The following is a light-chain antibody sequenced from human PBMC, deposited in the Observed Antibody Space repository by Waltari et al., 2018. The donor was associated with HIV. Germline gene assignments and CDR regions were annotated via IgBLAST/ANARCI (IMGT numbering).Light chain of an antibody. CDR2: DNN. CDR1: RSNIGAGYD. V-gene: IGLV1-40*01. J-gene: IGLJ3*02. Sequence: QSVLTQPPSVSGAPGQRVTISCTGSRSNIGAGYDVHWYQQLPGTAPKLLIYDNNNRPSGVPDRFSGSKSGTSASLAITGLQADDEADYYCQSYDISLSGLGVFGGGTKLTVL. CDR3: QSYDISLSGLGV.